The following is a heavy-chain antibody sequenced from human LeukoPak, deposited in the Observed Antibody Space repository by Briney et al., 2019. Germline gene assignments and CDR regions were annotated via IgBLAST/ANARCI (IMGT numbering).Heavy chain of an antibody. V-gene: IGHV5-51*01. CDR2: IYPGDSDT. Sequence: GASLKISCKGSGYSFTSCWIGWVRQMPGKGLEWMGIIYPGDSDTRYSPSFQGQVTISADKSISTAYLQWSSLKASDTAMYYCARLYYYDSSGYKGRAFDIWGQGTMVTVSS. D-gene: IGHD3-22*01. J-gene: IGHJ3*02. CDR3: ARLYYYDSSGYKGRAFDI. CDR1: GYSFTSCW.